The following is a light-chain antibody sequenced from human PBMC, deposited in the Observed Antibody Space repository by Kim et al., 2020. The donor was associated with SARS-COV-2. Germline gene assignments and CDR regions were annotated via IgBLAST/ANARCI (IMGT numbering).Light chain of an antibody. CDR3: QQYGSSPRLT. J-gene: IGKJ4*01. V-gene: IGKV3-20*01. CDR1: QGVSSSY. Sequence: PGERAPLSCRASQGVSSSYLAWYQQKPGQAPRLLSYGASSRATGIPDRFSGSGSGTDFTLTISRLEPEDFAVYYCQQYGSSPRLTFGGGTKVDIK. CDR2: GAS.